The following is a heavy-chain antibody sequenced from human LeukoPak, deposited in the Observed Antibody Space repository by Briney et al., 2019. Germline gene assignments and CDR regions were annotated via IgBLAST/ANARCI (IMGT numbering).Heavy chain of an antibody. CDR3: AKAFRPFYNYYDSSGYADY. J-gene: IGHJ4*02. V-gene: IGHV3-23*01. Sequence: PGGSLRLSCAASGFTFSSYAMSWVRQAPGKGLKWVPAISGNGGSTNYADSVKGRFTISRDNSKNTLYLQMNSLRAEDTAVYYCAKAFRPFYNYYDSSGYADYWGQGTLVTVSS. CDR1: GFTFSSYA. D-gene: IGHD3-22*01. CDR2: ISGNGGST.